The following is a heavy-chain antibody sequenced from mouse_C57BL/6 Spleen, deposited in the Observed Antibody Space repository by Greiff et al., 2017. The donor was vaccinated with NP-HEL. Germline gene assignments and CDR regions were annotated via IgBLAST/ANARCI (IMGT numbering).Heavy chain of an antibody. D-gene: IGHD2-1*01. Sequence: EVHLVESGEGLVKPGGSLKLSCAASGFTFSSYAMSWVRQTPEKRLEWVAYISSGGDYIYYADTVKGRFTISRDNARNTLYLQMSSLKSEDTAMYYCTRESYGNYGFAYWGQGTLVTVSA. J-gene: IGHJ3*01. V-gene: IGHV5-9-1*02. CDR1: GFTFSSYA. CDR3: TRESYGNYGFAY. CDR2: ISSGGDYI.